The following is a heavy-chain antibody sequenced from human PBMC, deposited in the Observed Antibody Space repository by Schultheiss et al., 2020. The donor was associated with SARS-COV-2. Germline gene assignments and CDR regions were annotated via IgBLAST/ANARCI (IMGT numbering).Heavy chain of an antibody. CDR1: GFTFGDYA. V-gene: IGHV3-49*03. Sequence: GESLKISCTASGFTFGDYAMSWFRQAPGKGLEWVGFIRSKAYGGTTEYAASVKGRFTISRDDSKSIAYLQMNSLKTEDTAVYYCTRDLTMYSYGYVSSPNPFDYWGQGTLVTVSS. CDR2: IRSKAYGGTT. D-gene: IGHD5-18*01. CDR3: TRDLTMYSYGYVSSPNPFDY. J-gene: IGHJ4*02.